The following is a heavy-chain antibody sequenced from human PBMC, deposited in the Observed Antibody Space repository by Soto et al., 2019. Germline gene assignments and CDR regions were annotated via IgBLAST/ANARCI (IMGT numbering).Heavy chain of an antibody. Sequence: GGSLRLSCAASGFTFDDYAMHWVRQAPGKGLEWVSGISWNSGSIGYADSVKGRFTISRDNAKNSLYLQMNSLRAEDTALYYSAKGLGYCSGGSCSGAALDVWGKGTTVTVSS. CDR2: ISWNSGSI. J-gene: IGHJ6*04. V-gene: IGHV3-9*01. D-gene: IGHD2-15*01. CDR1: GFTFDDYA. CDR3: AKGLGYCSGGSCSGAALDV.